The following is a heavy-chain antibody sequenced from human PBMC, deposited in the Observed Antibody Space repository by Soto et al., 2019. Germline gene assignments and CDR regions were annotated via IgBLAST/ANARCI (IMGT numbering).Heavy chain of an antibody. Sequence: QVQLVQSGAEVKKPGASVKVSCKASGYTFTSYGISWVRQAPGQGLEWMGWISAYNGNTNYAQKLQGRVTMTTDTSTSSVYMELRRLRSDDTAVYYCARTSYGDYAIRTFDDWGQGTLVTVSS. D-gene: IGHD4-17*01. CDR2: ISAYNGNT. V-gene: IGHV1-18*01. CDR3: ARTSYGDYAIRTFDD. J-gene: IGHJ4*02. CDR1: GYTFTSYG.